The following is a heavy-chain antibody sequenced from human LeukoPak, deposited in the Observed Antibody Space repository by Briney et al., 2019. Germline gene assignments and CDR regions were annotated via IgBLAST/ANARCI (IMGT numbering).Heavy chain of an antibody. Sequence: ASVKVSCKVSGYTLTELSMHWVRQAPGKGLEWMGGFDPEDGETIYAQKFQGRVTMTEDTSTDTAYMELSSLRSEDTAVYYCARHCSGGSCYSDFLDYWGQGTLVTVSS. CDR2: FDPEDGET. J-gene: IGHJ4*02. D-gene: IGHD2-15*01. CDR1: GYTLTELS. CDR3: ARHCSGGSCYSDFLDY. V-gene: IGHV1-24*01.